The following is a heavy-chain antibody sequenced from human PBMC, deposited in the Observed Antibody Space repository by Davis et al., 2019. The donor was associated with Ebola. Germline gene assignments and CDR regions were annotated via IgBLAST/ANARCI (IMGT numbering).Heavy chain of an antibody. Sequence: GESPKTPCAASGITFSGSAVHWVRQASGKGPEWVGRIRCKANSFATEFAASVKGRFTIPRDDSKNTAELEMNSLKTEDTAVYYCSRHSPFRFLDYWGQGTLVTVSS. D-gene: IGHD3-3*01. CDR1: GITFSGSA. J-gene: IGHJ4*02. CDR2: IRCKANSFAT. CDR3: SRHSPFRFLDY. V-gene: IGHV3-73*01.